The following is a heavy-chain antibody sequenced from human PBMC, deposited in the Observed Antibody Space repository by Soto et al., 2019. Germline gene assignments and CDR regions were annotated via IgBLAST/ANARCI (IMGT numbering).Heavy chain of an antibody. D-gene: IGHD4-17*01. J-gene: IGHJ4*02. CDR2: INAGNGNT. CDR1: GYTFTSYA. Sequence: ASVKVSCKASGYTFTSYAMHWVRQAPGQRLEWMGWINAGNGNTKYSQKFQGRVTITRDTSASTAYMELSSLRSEDTAVYYCARDPDYGDYTHDYWGQGTLVTVSS. V-gene: IGHV1-3*01. CDR3: ARDPDYGDYTHDY.